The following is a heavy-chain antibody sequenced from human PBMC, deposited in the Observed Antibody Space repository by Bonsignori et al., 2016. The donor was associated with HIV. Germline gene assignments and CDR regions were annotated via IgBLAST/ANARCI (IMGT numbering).Heavy chain of an antibody. V-gene: IGHV1-2*02. CDR1: GYTFNGHY. CDR3: ARGRVRGVIIGALNCFDP. CDR2: IDPNSGGT. J-gene: IGHJ5*02. Sequence: QVQLVQSGAEVKKPGASVKVSCKASGYTFNGHYIHWVRQAPGQGLEWMGWIDPNSGGTNYAQKFQGKVSMTRDTSITTAYMELSRLTSDDTAVYYCARGRVRGVIIGALNCFDP. D-gene: IGHD3-10*01.